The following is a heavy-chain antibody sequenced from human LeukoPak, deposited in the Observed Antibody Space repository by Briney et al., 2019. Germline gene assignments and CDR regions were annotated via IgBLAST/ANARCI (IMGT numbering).Heavy chain of an antibody. V-gene: IGHV3-23*01. Sequence: GGSLRLSCAASGFTFSSYAMRWVRQAPGKGLEWVSAISGSGGSTYYADSVKGRFTISRDNSKKTLYLQMNSLRAEDTAVYYCAKNLDYYDSSGYLIGYWGQGTLVTVSS. CDR2: ISGSGGST. J-gene: IGHJ4*02. CDR1: GFTFSSYA. D-gene: IGHD3-22*01. CDR3: AKNLDYYDSSGYLIGY.